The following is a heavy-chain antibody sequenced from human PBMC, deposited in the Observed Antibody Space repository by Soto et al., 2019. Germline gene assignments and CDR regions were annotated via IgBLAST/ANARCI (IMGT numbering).Heavy chain of an antibody. CDR2: INHSGST. V-gene: IGHV4-34*01. CDR3: ARDKISGLFDS. CDR1: GGSFSGYY. J-gene: IGHJ4*02. Sequence: QVQLQQWGAGLLKPSETLSLTCAVYGGSFSGYYWTWIRQPPGTGLEWIGEINHSGSTNYNPALKSRVTISVDTSKNQFSLKLTSVTAAVPAVYYCARDKISGLFDSWGQGTLVTVSS.